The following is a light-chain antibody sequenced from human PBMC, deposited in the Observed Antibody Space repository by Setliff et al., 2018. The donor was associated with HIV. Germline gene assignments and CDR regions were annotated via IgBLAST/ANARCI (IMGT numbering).Light chain of an antibody. CDR2: RNI. CDR1: RSNIGSNF. CDR3: AAWDDSLNSRRL. J-gene: IGLJ2*01. V-gene: IGLV1-47*01. Sequence: QSVLTQPPSASGTPGQNVTISCSGGRSNIGSNFVYWYQQLPGTAPKLLIYRNIQRPSGVPARFSGSKSGTSASLAISGLRSEDEAHYYCAAWDDSLNSRRLFGGGTKVTVL.